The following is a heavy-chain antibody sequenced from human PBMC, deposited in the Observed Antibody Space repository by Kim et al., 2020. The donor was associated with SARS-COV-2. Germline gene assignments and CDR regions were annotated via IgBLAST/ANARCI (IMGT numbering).Heavy chain of an antibody. Sequence: TYAECVNSRFTNARDNAKNTVYLQMNSLRAEDPAVYYCAREGYSWSDAFDIWGQGTGVTVSS. V-gene: IGHV3-74*01. D-gene: IGHD5-12*01. J-gene: IGHJ3*02. CDR3: AREGYSWSDAFDI.